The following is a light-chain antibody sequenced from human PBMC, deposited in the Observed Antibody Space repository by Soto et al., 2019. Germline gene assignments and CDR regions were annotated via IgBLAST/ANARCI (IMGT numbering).Light chain of an antibody. Sequence: EIVMTQSPVALSVSPGESAALSCRASQSVGRNFAWYQQRPGQAPRVLIYGTSTRATGVPARFSGSGSGTDFTLTISSRQSEDFAVYYCQQYNKWPYNFGQGTRLEIK. J-gene: IGKJ2*01. V-gene: IGKV3-15*01. CDR1: QSVGRN. CDR2: GTS. CDR3: QQYNKWPYN.